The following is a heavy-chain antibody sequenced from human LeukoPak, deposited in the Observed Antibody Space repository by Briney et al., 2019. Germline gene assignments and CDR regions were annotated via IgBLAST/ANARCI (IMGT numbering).Heavy chain of an antibody. D-gene: IGHD1-20*01. V-gene: IGHV3-33*01. CDR2: IWYDGSNK. CDR1: GFTFSSYG. J-gene: IGHJ4*02. CDR3: ARDGNNWNPPHDY. Sequence: GRSLRLSCAASGFTFSSYGMHWVRQAPGKGLEWVAVIWYDGSNKYYADSVKGRFTISRDNSKNTLYLQMNSLRAEDTAVYYCARDGNNWNPPHDYWGQGTLVTVSS.